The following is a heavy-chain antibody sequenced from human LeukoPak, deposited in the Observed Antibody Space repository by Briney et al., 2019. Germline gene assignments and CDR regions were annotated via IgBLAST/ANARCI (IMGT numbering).Heavy chain of an antibody. CDR1: GFTFSSYA. D-gene: IGHD1-1*01. CDR2: ISGSGGST. Sequence: PGGSLRLSCAASGFTFSSYAMSWVRQAPGKGLEWVSAISGSGGSTYYADSVKGRFTISRDNSKNTLYLQMNNLRAEDTAVYYCAKTTIRSFRLHRTDFDNWGQGTLVTVSS. J-gene: IGHJ4*02. V-gene: IGHV3-23*01. CDR3: AKTTIRSFRLHRTDFDN.